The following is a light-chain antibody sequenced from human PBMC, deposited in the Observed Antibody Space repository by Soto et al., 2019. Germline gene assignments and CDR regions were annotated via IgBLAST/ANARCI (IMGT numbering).Light chain of an antibody. CDR2: EVR. J-gene: IGLJ3*02. V-gene: IGLV2-14*01. CDR3: SAYSTSVTVL. Sequence: QSALTQPASVSGSPGQSITISCTGTSSDVGGYNYVSWYQQHPGKAPELIIYEVRNRPSGVSNRFSGSKSGYTASLTISGLQAEDEADYYCSAYSTSVTVLFGGGTKLTVL. CDR1: SSDVGGYNY.